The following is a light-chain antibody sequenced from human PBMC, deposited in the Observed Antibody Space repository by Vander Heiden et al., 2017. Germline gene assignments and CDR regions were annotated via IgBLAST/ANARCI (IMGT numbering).Light chain of an antibody. CDR2: GNT. CDR3: QSYDSRLTGHVV. Sequence: QSVLTQPPSVSGAPRQRVAISCTGSSSNIGAGYDVHWYQQLPGSAPNLLINGNTNRPSGVPDRFSGSKSGTSASLAITRLQAEDEADYYCQSYDSRLTGHVVFGGGTKLTVL. V-gene: IGLV1-40*01. J-gene: IGLJ2*01. CDR1: SSNIGAGYD.